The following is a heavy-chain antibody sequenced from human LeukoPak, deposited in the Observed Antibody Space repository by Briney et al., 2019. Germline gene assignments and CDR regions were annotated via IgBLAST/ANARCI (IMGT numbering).Heavy chain of an antibody. CDR2: IGSSGTTI. V-gene: IGHV3-48*03. CDR3: ALLAVASDFDY. Sequence: GGSLRLSCAVSGFPFSIYEMNWVRQAPGKGLEWVSNIGSSGTTIYYADSVKGRFSISRDNSKSSLYPQMHSLRVEDTAVYYCALLAVASDFDYWGQGALVTVSS. CDR1: GFPFSIYE. D-gene: IGHD6-19*01. J-gene: IGHJ4*02.